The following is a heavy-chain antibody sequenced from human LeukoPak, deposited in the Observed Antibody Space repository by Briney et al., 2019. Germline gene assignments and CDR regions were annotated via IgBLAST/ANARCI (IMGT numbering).Heavy chain of an antibody. Sequence: GGSLRLSCAPYGLTLSINYMSWVRQAPGKGLEWVSVIYSDGTTYYEASVKGRFTISRDDSKNILYLQMNALRAEVMAVYYCARGNAGGGSYYFDYWGQGTLVTVSS. CDR2: IYSDGTT. D-gene: IGHD2-15*01. V-gene: IGHV3-53*01. J-gene: IGHJ4*02. CDR3: ARGNAGGGSYYFDY. CDR1: GLTLSINY.